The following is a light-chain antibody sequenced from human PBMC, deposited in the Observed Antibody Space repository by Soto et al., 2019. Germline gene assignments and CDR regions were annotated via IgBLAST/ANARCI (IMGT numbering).Light chain of an antibody. CDR3: AAGDDSLFGWL. V-gene: IGLV1-44*01. CDR2: DNN. CDR1: TSNIGSNT. Sequence: QSVLTQPPSASGTPGQRVTISCSGSTSNIGSNTVNWYQQLPGTAPKLLIYDNNQRPSGVPDRFSGSKSATSASLAISGLQSEDEADEYCAAGDDSLFGWLFGGGTKVTVL. J-gene: IGLJ3*02.